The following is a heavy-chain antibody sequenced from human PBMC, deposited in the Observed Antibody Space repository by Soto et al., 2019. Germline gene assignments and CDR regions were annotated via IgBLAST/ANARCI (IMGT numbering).Heavy chain of an antibody. Sequence: GESLKISCQGSGYTFSTYWIGWVRQMPGKGLEWMGIIYPGDSDTRYSPSLQGQVTISADKSISTAYLQWSSLKASDTAIYYCARSSFDFWSDYFPHLAMDVWGQGTTVTVSS. J-gene: IGHJ6*02. CDR2: IYPGDSDT. CDR3: ARSSFDFWSDYFPHLAMDV. CDR1: GYTFSTYW. V-gene: IGHV5-51*01. D-gene: IGHD3-3*01.